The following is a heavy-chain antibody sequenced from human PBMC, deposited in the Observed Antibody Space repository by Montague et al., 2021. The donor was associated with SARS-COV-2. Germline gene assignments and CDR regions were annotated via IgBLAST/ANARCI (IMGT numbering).Heavy chain of an antibody. Sequence: SETLSLTCTVYGGSFSGYYWSWIRQPPGKGLEWIGYIYYSGSTYYNPSLKSRVTISVDTSKNQFSLKLSSVTAADTAVYYCARQPTRGITIFGVVTDSGMDVGGQGTTVTVSS. CDR3: ARQPTRGITIFGVVTDSGMDV. D-gene: IGHD3-3*01. CDR2: IYYSGST. V-gene: IGHV4-34*01. J-gene: IGHJ6*02. CDR1: GGSFSGYY.